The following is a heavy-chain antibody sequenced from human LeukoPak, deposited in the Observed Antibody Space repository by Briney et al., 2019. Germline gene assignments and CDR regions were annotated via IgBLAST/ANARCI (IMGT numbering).Heavy chain of an antibody. D-gene: IGHD6-19*01. CDR1: GNSFTGYW. CDR2: IYPGDSDT. CDR3: ARHRAIEVAGTYYFYYMDV. V-gene: IGHV5-51*01. J-gene: IGHJ6*03. Sequence: GESLKISCKGSGNSFTGYWIAWVCQMPGKGLEWMGIIYPGDSDTRYSPSFQGQVTISADKSISTTYLQWSSLKASDTATYYCARHRAIEVAGTYYFYYMDVWGKGTTVTISS.